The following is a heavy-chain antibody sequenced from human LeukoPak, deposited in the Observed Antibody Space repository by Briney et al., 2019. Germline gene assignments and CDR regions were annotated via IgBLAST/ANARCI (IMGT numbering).Heavy chain of an antibody. V-gene: IGHV4-59*08. Sequence: SETLSLTCTVSGGSISGYYWSWSRQPPGKGLEWIGYIYYSGSTNYNPSLKSRVTISVDTSKNQFSLKLSSVTAADTAVYYCARHPTGTGNFDYWGQGTLVTVSS. J-gene: IGHJ4*02. CDR1: GGSISGYY. D-gene: IGHD2-8*02. CDR2: IYYSGST. CDR3: ARHPTGTGNFDY.